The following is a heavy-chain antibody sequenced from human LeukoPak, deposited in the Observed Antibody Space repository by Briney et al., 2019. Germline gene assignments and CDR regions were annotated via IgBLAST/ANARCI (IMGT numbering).Heavy chain of an antibody. V-gene: IGHV3-48*01. D-gene: IGHD3-10*01. CDR2: ITSSSSTI. CDR3: ARKYYYGSGSYLSFDY. Sequence: GGSLRLSCAASGFTFSSYSMNWVRQAPGKGLEWLSYITSSSSTIYYADSVKGRFTISRDNAKKSLYLQMNSLRAEDTAVYYCARKYYYGSGSYLSFDYWGQGTLVTVSS. J-gene: IGHJ4*02. CDR1: GFTFSSYS.